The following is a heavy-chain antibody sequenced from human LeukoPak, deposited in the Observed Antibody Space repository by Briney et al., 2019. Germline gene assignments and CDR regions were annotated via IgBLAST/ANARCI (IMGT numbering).Heavy chain of an antibody. CDR3: ARDRNSGSYCSDY. CDR1: GYTFTSYY. CDR2: INPSSGYT. J-gene: IGHJ4*02. V-gene: IGHV1-46*01. Sequence: ASVKVSCKGSGYTFTSYYIHWVRQAPGQGPEWVGIINPSSGYTTYAQKFQGRVTMTRDTSTSTVYMELSSLRSEDTAVYYCARDRNSGSYCSDYWGQGTLVTVSS. D-gene: IGHD1-26*01.